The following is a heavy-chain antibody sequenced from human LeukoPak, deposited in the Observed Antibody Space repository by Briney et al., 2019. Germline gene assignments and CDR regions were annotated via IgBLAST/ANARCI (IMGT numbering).Heavy chain of an antibody. J-gene: IGHJ4*02. V-gene: IGHV3-49*04. Sequence: PGGSLRLSCTASGFTFGDYAMSWVRQAPGQGLEWVGFIRSKAYGGTTEYAASVKGRFTISRDDSKSIAYLQMNSLKTEDTDVYYCTRDPFGGSEGYFDYWGQGTLVTVSS. CDR2: IRSKAYGGTT. CDR1: GFTFGDYA. CDR3: TRDPFGGSEGYFDY. D-gene: IGHD3-16*01.